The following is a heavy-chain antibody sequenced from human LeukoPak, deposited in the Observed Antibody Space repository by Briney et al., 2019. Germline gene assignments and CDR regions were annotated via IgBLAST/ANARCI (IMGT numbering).Heavy chain of an antibody. CDR1: GGSISRGSYY. J-gene: IGHJ4*02. CDR2: SHNSGST. Sequence: PSQTLSLTCIVSGGSISRGSYYWNWIRQPAGKGLEWMGRSHNSGSTNYNPSLKSRVTISVDTSKNQFSLKLSSVTAADTAVYYCATIAAAGTLDYWGQGTLVTVSS. D-gene: IGHD6-13*01. CDR3: ATIAAAGTLDY. V-gene: IGHV4-61*02.